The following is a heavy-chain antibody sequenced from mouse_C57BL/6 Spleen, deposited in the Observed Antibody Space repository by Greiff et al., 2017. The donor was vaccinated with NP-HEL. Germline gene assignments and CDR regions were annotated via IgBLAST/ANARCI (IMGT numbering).Heavy chain of an antibody. J-gene: IGHJ1*03. CDR2: IYPGSGST. Sequence: VQLQQSGAELVKPGASVKMSCKASGYTFTSYWITWVKQRPGQGLEWIGDIYPGSGSTNYNEKFKSKATLTVDTSSSTAYMQLSSLTSEDSAVYYCARDYYGSSPYFDVWGTGTTVTVSS. CDR3: ARDYYGSSPYFDV. V-gene: IGHV1-55*01. CDR1: GYTFTSYW. D-gene: IGHD1-1*01.